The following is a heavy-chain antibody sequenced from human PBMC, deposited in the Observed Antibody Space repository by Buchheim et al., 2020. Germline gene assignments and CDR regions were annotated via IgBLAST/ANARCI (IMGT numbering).Heavy chain of an antibody. CDR3: AREGPYYDILTGYYSLLRPYYFDY. V-gene: IGHV3-48*02. Sequence: EVQLVESGGGLVQPGGSLRLSCAASGFTFSSYSMNWVRQAPGKGLEWVSYISSSSSTIYYADSVTGRFTISRDNAKNLLYLQMNSLRDEDTAVYYCAREGPYYDILTGYYSLLRPYYFDYWGQGTL. J-gene: IGHJ4*02. D-gene: IGHD3-9*01. CDR2: ISSSSSTI. CDR1: GFTFSSYS.